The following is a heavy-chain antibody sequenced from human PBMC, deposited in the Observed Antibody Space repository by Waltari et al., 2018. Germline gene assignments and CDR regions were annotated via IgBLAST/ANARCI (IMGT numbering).Heavy chain of an antibody. J-gene: IGHJ3*02. V-gene: IGHV4-4*07. Sequence: QVQLQESGPGLVKPSETLSLTCTVSGGSISSYYWSWIRQPAGKGLEWIGRIYTSGSTNSTPPLKSRVTMSVDTSKNQFSLKLSSVTAADTAVYYCASSPYWIVWGSYYNAFDIWGQGTMVTVSS. CDR3: ASSPYWIVWGSYYNAFDI. CDR1: GGSISSYY. CDR2: IYTSGST. D-gene: IGHD3-16*01.